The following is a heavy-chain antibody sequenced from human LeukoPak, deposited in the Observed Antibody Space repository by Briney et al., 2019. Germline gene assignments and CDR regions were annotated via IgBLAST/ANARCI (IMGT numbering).Heavy chain of an antibody. CDR2: IYTSGST. J-gene: IGHJ5*02. V-gene: IGHV4-61*02. Sequence: SETLSLTCAVSGYFISNGDSSGPIRQPAGKGLEWIGRIYTSGSTNYNPSLKSRVTISVDKSKNQFSLKLSSVTAADTAVYYCARGYYDRSGYYRYGNWFDPWGQGTLVTVSS. CDR3: ARGYYDRSGYYRYGNWFDP. D-gene: IGHD3-22*01. CDR1: GYFISNGDS.